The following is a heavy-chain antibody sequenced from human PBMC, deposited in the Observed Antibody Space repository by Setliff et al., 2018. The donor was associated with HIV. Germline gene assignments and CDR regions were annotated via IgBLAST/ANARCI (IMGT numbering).Heavy chain of an antibody. Sequence: PSETLSLTCILSGGSISTSNYYWGWIRQPPGKGPEWIGSIYYSGSTYYTPSLKSRVTISVDTSKNQFSLKLSSVTAADTAVYYCARHFGWLPREIDYWGQGTLVTVSS. CDR3: ARHFGWLPREIDY. J-gene: IGHJ4*02. D-gene: IGHD5-12*01. V-gene: IGHV4-39*01. CDR2: IYYSGST. CDR1: GGSISTSNYY.